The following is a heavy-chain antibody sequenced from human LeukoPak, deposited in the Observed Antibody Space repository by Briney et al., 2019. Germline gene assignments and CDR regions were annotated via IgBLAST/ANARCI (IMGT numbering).Heavy chain of an antibody. CDR1: GYTFTSYY. D-gene: IGHD6-19*01. Sequence: ASVKVSCKPSGYTFTSYYMHWVRQAPGQGLEWVGIINPGGGGTKYAPQFQGTVTMTRDTSTSTVYMELSTLRSEDTAMYYCARGGSGRWNWFDPWGQGTLVTVSS. J-gene: IGHJ5*02. CDR2: INPGGGGT. CDR3: ARGGSGRWNWFDP. V-gene: IGHV1-46*01.